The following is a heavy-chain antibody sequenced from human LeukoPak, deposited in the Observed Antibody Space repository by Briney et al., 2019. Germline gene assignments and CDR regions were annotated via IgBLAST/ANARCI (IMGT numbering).Heavy chain of an antibody. J-gene: IGHJ4*02. Sequence: ASVKVSCKASGYTFTSYYMHWLRQAPGQGLEWMGIINPSGGSTSYAQKFQGRVTMTRDTSTSTVYMELSSLRSEDTAVYYCARAPGDGYFDYWGQGTLVTVSS. D-gene: IGHD7-27*01. V-gene: IGHV1-46*01. CDR1: GYTFTSYY. CDR3: ARAPGDGYFDY. CDR2: INPSGGST.